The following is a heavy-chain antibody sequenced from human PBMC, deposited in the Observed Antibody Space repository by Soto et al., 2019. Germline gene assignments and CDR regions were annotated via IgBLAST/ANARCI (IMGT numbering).Heavy chain of an antibody. V-gene: IGHV1-3*01. D-gene: IGHD6-13*01. Sequence: QVPLVQSGAEVKKPGASVKISCKASGYTFTSHAIHWVRQAPGQRLEWMGWINPGNGQAEYSQKFQGSVTITRDTSASTAYMEVSTLTSEDTAVYFCAREQQEVEVNYCDYWGQGTLVTVSA. CDR1: GYTFTSHA. J-gene: IGHJ4*02. CDR2: INPGNGQA. CDR3: AREQQEVEVNYCDY.